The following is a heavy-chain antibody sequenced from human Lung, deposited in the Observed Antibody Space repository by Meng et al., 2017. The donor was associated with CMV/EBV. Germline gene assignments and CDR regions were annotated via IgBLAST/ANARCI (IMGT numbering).Heavy chain of an antibody. D-gene: IGHD5-18*01. V-gene: IGHV3-49*04. Sequence: SXKISXIASGFNFVDYAMSWVRQAPGKGPEWLGFIRSEGYGGTREYAASVKGRFTISRDDSKSIDYLQMDSLNTEDTALYYCTTGGGGSHGYPYYLDFWGQGXLVTVSS. CDR1: GFNFVDYA. CDR3: TTGGGGSHGYPYYLDF. CDR2: IRSEGYGGTR. J-gene: IGHJ4*02.